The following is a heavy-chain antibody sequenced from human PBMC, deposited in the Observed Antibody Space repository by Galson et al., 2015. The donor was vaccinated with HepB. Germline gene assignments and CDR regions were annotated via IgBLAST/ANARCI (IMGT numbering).Heavy chain of an antibody. D-gene: IGHD3-3*01. CDR3: ARGNTYYDFWSGYQFDY. CDR2: IWYDGSNK. V-gene: IGHV3-33*01. J-gene: IGHJ4*02. CDR1: GFTFSSYG. Sequence: SLRLSCAASGFTFSSYGMHWVRQAPGKGLEWVAVIWYDGSNKYYADSVKGRFTISRDNSKNALYLQMNSLRAEDTAVYYCARGNTYYDFWSGYQFDYWGQGTLVTVSS.